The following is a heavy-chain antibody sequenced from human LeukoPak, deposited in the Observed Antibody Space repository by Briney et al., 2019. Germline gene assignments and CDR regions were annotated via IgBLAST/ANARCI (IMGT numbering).Heavy chain of an antibody. V-gene: IGHV3-48*01. CDR2: ISSSSSTI. CDR1: GFTFSSYS. D-gene: IGHD3-22*01. Sequence: KPGGSLRLSCAASGFTFSSYSMNWVRQAPGKGLEWVSYISSSSSTIYNADSVKGRFTISRDNAKNSLYLQMNSLRAEDTAVYYCARGKGVSGYSIDYWGQGTLVTVSS. CDR3: ARGKGVSGYSIDY. J-gene: IGHJ4*02.